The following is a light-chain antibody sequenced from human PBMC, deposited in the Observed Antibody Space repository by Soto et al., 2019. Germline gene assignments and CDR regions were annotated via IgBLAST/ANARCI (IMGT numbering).Light chain of an antibody. CDR3: QQRTRWPPLT. Sequence: EIVLTQSPATLSLSPGERATLSCRASQSVTSYLAWYQQKPGQAPRLLVYDASIRATGVTARFSGSGSGTDFTLTISSLEPEDFAVYYCQQRTRWPPLTFGGGTKVET. CDR2: DAS. V-gene: IGKV3-11*01. CDR1: QSVTSY. J-gene: IGKJ4*01.